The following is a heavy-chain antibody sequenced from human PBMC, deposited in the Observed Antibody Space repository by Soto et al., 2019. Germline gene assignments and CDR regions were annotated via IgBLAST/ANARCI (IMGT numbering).Heavy chain of an antibody. CDR1: GDSIGGVGY. J-gene: IGHJ5*02. V-gene: IGHV4-31*03. D-gene: IGHD2-21*02. Sequence: PSETLSLTCTVSGDSIGGVGYWSWIRQFPGRGLEWIGCISSSGSIYYNPALNNRISLSLDTSQNQFSLKLLSVTAADTAIYYCARSGVTGIVIPSHWFDPWGHGTLVTVSS. CDR3: ARSGVTGIVIPSHWFDP. CDR2: ISSSGSI.